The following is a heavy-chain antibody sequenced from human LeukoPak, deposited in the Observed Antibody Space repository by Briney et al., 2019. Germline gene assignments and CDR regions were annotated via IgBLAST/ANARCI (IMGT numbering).Heavy chain of an antibody. CDR3: ARGAYCSSTSCYRDENWFDP. J-gene: IGHJ5*02. CDR2: MNPNSGNT. V-gene: IGHV1-8*01. Sequence: ASVKVSCKASGYTFTSYDINWVRQATGQGLEWMGWMNPNSGNTGYAQKFQGRVTMTRNTSLSTAYMELSSLRSEDTAVYYCARGAYCSSTSCYRDENWFDPWGQGTLVTVSS. CDR1: GYTFTSYD. D-gene: IGHD2-2*01.